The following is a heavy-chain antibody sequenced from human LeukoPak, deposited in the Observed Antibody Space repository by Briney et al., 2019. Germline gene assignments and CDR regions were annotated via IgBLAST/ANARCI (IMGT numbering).Heavy chain of an antibody. Sequence: GGSLRLSCAASGFTFSNFWMSWVRQAPGKGLEWVANINQDGSEKNYVDSVKGRFTISRDSAKSSLYLQMDSLRVEDTAIYYCARCSGWAFKNWGQGTLVTVSS. CDR2: INQDGSEK. CDR3: ARCSGWAFKN. CDR1: GFTFSNFW. J-gene: IGHJ4*02. V-gene: IGHV3-7*01. D-gene: IGHD6-19*01.